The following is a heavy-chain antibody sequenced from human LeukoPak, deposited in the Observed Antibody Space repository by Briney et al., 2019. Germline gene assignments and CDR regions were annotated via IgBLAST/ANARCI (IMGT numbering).Heavy chain of an antibody. V-gene: IGHV5-51*01. Sequence: GESLKISCKGSGYSFTSYWIGWVRQMPGKGLEWMGIIYPGDSDTRYSPSFQGQVTISADKSISTAYLQWSSLKASDAAMYYCARHKVVVPAARPNYYYCGMDVWGQGTTVTVSS. J-gene: IGHJ6*02. D-gene: IGHD2-2*01. CDR2: IYPGDSDT. CDR1: GYSFTSYW. CDR3: ARHKVVVPAARPNYYYCGMDV.